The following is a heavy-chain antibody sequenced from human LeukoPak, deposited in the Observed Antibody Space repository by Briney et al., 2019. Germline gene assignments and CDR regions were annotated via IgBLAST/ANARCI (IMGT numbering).Heavy chain of an antibody. CDR1: GGSISSYY. Sequence: SETLSLTCTVSGGSISSYYWSWIRQPPGKGLEWIGYIYYSGSTNYNPSLKSRVTISVDTSKNQFSLKLSSVTAADTAVYYCARLYQRITMIVVVSSRGYFDYWGQGTLVTVSS. D-gene: IGHD3-22*01. V-gene: IGHV4-59*12. CDR3: ARLYQRITMIVVVSSRGYFDY. J-gene: IGHJ4*02. CDR2: IYYSGST.